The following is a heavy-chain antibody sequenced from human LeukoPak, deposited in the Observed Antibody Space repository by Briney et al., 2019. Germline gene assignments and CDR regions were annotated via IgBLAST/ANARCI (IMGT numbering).Heavy chain of an antibody. Sequence: SVKVSCKASGGTFSSYAISWVRQAPGQGLEWMGGIIPIFGTANYAQKFQGRVTITTDESTSTAYMELSSLRSEDTAVYYCARINYYDSYGFDYWGQGTLVTVSS. J-gene: IGHJ4*02. V-gene: IGHV1-69*05. CDR1: GGTFSSYA. CDR3: ARINYYDSYGFDY. CDR2: IIPIFGTA. D-gene: IGHD3-22*01.